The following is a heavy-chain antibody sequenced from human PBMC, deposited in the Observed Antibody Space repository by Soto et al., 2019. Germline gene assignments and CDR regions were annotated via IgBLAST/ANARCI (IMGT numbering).Heavy chain of an antibody. CDR1: AGSISSGDHY. Sequence: LSLPCTVSAGSISSGDHYWSWIRQPPGKGLERSGHIYYSGSTYYNPSLKSRVTISVDTSKNQFSLKLSSVTAADTAVYYCARDGSGSYYDYYYGMDVWGQGTTVTVSS. CDR2: IYYSGST. CDR3: ARDGSGSYYDYYYGMDV. D-gene: IGHD3-10*01. J-gene: IGHJ6*02. V-gene: IGHV4-30-4*01.